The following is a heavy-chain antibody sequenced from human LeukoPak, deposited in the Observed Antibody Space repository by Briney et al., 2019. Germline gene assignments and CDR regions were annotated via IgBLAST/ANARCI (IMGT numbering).Heavy chain of an antibody. Sequence: SETLSLTCAVYGGSFSGYYWSWIRQPPGKGLEWIGEINHSGSTNYNPSLKSRVTISVDTSKNQFSLKLSSVTAADTAVYYCARGVLLWFGERYWFDPWGQGTLVTVSS. J-gene: IGHJ5*02. CDR1: GGSFSGYY. V-gene: IGHV4-34*01. D-gene: IGHD3-10*01. CDR2: INHSGST. CDR3: ARGVLLWFGERYWFDP.